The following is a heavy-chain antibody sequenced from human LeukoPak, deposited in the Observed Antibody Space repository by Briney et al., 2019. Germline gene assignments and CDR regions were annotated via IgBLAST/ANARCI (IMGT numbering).Heavy chain of an antibody. CDR2: VYTSGRT. J-gene: IGHJ6*03. CDR1: GGSISNYY. CDR3: ARGGGIPDPDYYYYYYMDV. Sequence: PSETLSLTCTVSGGSISNYYWSWIRQPAGKGLEWIGRVYTSGRTNYNPSLKSRVTMSVDTSKNQLSLKLNSVTAADTAVYYCARGGGIPDPDYYYYYYMDVWGKGTTVTVSS. V-gene: IGHV4-4*07. D-gene: IGHD2-2*02.